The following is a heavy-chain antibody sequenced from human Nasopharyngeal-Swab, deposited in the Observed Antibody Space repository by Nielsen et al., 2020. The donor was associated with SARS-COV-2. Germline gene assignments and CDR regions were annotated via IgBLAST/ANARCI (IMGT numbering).Heavy chain of an antibody. J-gene: IGHJ6*03. D-gene: IGHD2-15*01. V-gene: IGHV1-46*01. Sequence: ASVKVSCKASGYALSNFYIHWLRQAPGQGLEWMGIINPSGESTSYAQKFQGRVTMTRDTSTSTVYMELSSLRSEDTAVYYCASQVWTSYCSGGSCFSHYYYMDVWGKGTTVTVSS. CDR3: ASQVWTSYCSGGSCFSHYYYMDV. CDR2: INPSGEST. CDR1: GYALSNFY.